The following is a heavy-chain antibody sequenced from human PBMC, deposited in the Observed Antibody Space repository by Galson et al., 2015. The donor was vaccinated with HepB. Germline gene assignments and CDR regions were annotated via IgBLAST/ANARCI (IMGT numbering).Heavy chain of an antibody. CDR2: VDPEDGKT. CDR3: TTQAYSGSGSHLSPFEY. D-gene: IGHD2-15*01. J-gene: IGHJ4*02. CDR1: GYIFTDYP. Sequence: VKVSCKVSGYIFTDYPIHWVQQAPGKGLIWMGLVDPEDGKTRYTETFQGRVTIMADTSTDTAYMEMSSLRSEDTALYYCTTQAYSGSGSHLSPFEYWGQGTLVTVSS. V-gene: IGHV1-69-2*01.